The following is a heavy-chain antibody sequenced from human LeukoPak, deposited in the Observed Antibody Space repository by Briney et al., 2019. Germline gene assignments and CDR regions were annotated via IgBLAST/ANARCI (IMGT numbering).Heavy chain of an antibody. J-gene: IGHJ2*01. CDR1: GGSMSPYH. Sequence: SETLSLTCTVSGGSMSPYHWSWIRQPPGKGLEWTGYIYYSGSTNYNPSLKSRVTISVDTSKNQFSLKLSSVTAADTAVYYCASLGSYSFPGYFDLWGRGTLVTVSS. CDR3: ASLGSYSFPGYFDL. CDR2: IYYSGST. D-gene: IGHD1-26*01. V-gene: IGHV4-59*08.